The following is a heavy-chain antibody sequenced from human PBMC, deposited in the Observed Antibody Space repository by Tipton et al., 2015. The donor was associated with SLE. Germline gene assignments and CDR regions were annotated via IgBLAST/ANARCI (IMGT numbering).Heavy chain of an antibody. CDR2: INHSRST. CDR1: GGSFSGYY. CDR3: ARGRRWFDP. Sequence: TLSLTCAVYGGSFSGYYWSWIRQPPGKGLEWIGEINHSRSTNYNPSLKSRVTISVDTSKNQFSLKLSSVTAADTAVYYCARGRRWFDPWGQGTLVTVSS. V-gene: IGHV4-34*01. J-gene: IGHJ5*02.